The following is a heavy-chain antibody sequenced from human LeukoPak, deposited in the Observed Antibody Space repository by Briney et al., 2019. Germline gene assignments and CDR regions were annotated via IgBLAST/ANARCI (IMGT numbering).Heavy chain of an antibody. Sequence: SETLSLTCSVSDVSISNNGRYWAWIRQSPGKGLEWIGRIYTTGSTTYNPSLKSRVTMSVGTSKNQFSLKLSSVTAADTAVYYCARDSGTTGEVKFDPWGQGTLVTVSS. V-gene: IGHV4-39*07. CDR2: IYTTGST. CDR3: ARDSGTTGEVKFDP. D-gene: IGHD3-10*01. CDR1: DVSISNNGRY. J-gene: IGHJ5*02.